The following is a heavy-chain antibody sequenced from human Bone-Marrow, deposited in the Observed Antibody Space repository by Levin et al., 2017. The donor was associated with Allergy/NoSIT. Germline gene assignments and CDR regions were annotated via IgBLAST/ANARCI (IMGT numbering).Heavy chain of an antibody. J-gene: IGHJ4*02. CDR3: ARWYSSSGYFDY. D-gene: IGHD6-13*01. Sequence: PGGSLRLSCAVSGYSINSGYYWGWIRQPPGMGLEWIGSVYHSGSTNYNPSLKSRVTISVDTSKKQFSLKLSSVTAADTAVYYCARWYSSSGYFDYWGQGTLVTVSS. CDR2: VYHSGST. V-gene: IGHV4-38-2*01. CDR1: GYSINSGYY.